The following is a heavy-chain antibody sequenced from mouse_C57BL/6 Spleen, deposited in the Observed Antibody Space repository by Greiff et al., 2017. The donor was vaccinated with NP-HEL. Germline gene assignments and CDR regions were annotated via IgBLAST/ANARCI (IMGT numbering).Heavy chain of an antibody. Sequence: EVQLQQSGPELVKPGASVKISCKASGYTFTDYYMNWVKQSHGKSLEWIGDINPNNGGTSYNQKFKGKATLTVDKSSSTAYMELRSLTSEDSAVYYCARYPYYGSSDYWGQGTTLTVSS. J-gene: IGHJ2*01. V-gene: IGHV1-26*01. D-gene: IGHD1-1*01. CDR2: INPNNGGT. CDR1: GYTFTDYY. CDR3: ARYPYYGSSDY.